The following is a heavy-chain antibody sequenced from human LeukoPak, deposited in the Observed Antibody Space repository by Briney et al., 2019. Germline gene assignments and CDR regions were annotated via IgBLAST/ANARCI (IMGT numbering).Heavy chain of an antibody. CDR3: ARDRGGYSGYSFDY. Sequence: QVQLQESGPGLVKPSQTLSLTCTVSGGSISSGSYYWSWIRQPAGKGLEWIGCIYTSGSTNYNPSLKSRVTMSVDTSKNQFSLKLSSVTAADTAVHYCARDRGGYSGYSFDYWGQGTLVTVSS. D-gene: IGHD5-12*01. V-gene: IGHV4-61*02. CDR2: IYTSGST. J-gene: IGHJ4*02. CDR1: GGSISSGSYY.